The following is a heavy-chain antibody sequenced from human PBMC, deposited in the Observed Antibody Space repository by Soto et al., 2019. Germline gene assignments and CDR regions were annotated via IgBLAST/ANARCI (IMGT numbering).Heavy chain of an antibody. V-gene: IGHV1-2*04. D-gene: IGHD6-13*01. Sequence: ASVKVSCKASGYTFTSYGISWVRQAPGQGLEWMGWINPNSGGTNYAQKFQGWVTMTRDTSISTAYMELSRLRSDDTAVYYCARVGAAAGTPFDYWGQGTLVTV. CDR1: GYTFTSYG. CDR2: INPNSGGT. CDR3: ARVGAAAGTPFDY. J-gene: IGHJ4*02.